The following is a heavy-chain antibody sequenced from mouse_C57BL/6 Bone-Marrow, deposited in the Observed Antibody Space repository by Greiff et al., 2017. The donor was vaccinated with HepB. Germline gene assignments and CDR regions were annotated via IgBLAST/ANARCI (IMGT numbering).Heavy chain of an antibody. CDR2: IDPSDSYT. Sequence: QVQLQQPGAELVMPGASVKLSCKASGYTFTSYWMHWVKQRPGQGLEWIGEIDPSDSYTNYNQKFKGKSTLNVDKSSSTAYMQLSSLTSEDSAVYYCARDRFITTVVSTPHWYFDVWGTGTTVTVSS. CDR1: GYTFTSYW. J-gene: IGHJ1*03. CDR3: ARDRFITTVVSTPHWYFDV. V-gene: IGHV1-69*01. D-gene: IGHD1-1*01.